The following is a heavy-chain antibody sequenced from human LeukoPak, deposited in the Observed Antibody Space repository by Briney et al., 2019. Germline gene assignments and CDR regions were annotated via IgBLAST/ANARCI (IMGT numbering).Heavy chain of an antibody. D-gene: IGHD6-19*01. J-gene: IGHJ4*02. V-gene: IGHV3-30*02. Sequence: PWGSLRRSCAASGFTFSSYGMHWVGQAPGKGLEGLAFIRSDGSNKYYADSVKGRFTISRDNSKLYLQMNSLRAEDTAVYYCAKKGYSNGWRDSYYFDCWGQGTLVTVSS. CDR3: AKKGYSNGWRDSYYFDC. CDR1: GFTFSSYG. CDR2: IRSDGSNK.